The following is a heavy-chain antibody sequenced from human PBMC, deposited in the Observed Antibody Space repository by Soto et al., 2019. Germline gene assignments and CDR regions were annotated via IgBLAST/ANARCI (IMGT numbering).Heavy chain of an antibody. V-gene: IGHV3-30*18. CDR2: ISYDGSNK. Sequence: SLRLSCAASGFTFCSYGMHWVRQAPGRGLEWVAVISYDGSNKYYADSVKGRFTISRDNSKNTLYLQMNSLRAEDSAVYYCAKDSKAPAGILDYWGQGTLVTVSS. CDR1: GFTFCSYG. CDR3: AKDSKAPAGILDY. J-gene: IGHJ4*02. D-gene: IGHD6-13*01.